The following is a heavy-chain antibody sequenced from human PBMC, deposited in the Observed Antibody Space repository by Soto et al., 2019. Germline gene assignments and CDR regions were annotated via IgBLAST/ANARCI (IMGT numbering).Heavy chain of an antibody. Sequence: SETLSLTCTVSGGSISSSSYYWGWIRQPPGKGLEWIGSIYYSGSTYYNPSLKSRVTISVDTSKNQFSLKLSSVTAADTAVYYCASRGGGGVLMLYAPKNYYYYMDVWGKGITVTVS. CDR1: GGSISSSSYY. D-gene: IGHD2-8*01. CDR2: IYYSGST. J-gene: IGHJ6*03. CDR3: ASRGGGGVLMLYAPKNYYYYMDV. V-gene: IGHV4-39*01.